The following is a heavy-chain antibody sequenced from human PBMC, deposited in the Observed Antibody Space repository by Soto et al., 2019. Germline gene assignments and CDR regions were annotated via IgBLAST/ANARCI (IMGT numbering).Heavy chain of an antibody. V-gene: IGHV4-59*01. CDR2: IYYSGST. D-gene: IGHD3-10*01. Sequence: SETLSLTCTVSGGSISSYYWSWIRQPPGKGLKWIGYIYYSGSTNYNPSLKGRVTISVDTSKNQFSLKLSSVTAADTAVYYCARFNGSGSYYTFPYYFDYLGQGPMVTVSS. CDR3: ARFNGSGSYYTFPYYFDY. J-gene: IGHJ4*02. CDR1: GGSISSYY.